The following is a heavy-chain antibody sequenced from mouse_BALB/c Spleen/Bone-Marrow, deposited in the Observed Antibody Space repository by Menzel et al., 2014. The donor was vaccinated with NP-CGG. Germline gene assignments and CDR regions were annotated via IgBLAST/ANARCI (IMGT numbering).Heavy chain of an antibody. V-gene: IGHV1-54*01. Sequence: QVHVKQPGAELVRPGTSVKVSCKASGYAFTNYLIEWVKQRPGQGLEWIGVINPGSGGTNYNEKFKAKATLTADKSSSTAYMQLSSLTSDDSAVYFCARCLTGTSAMDYWGQGTSVTVSS. CDR3: ARCLTGTSAMDY. CDR2: INPGSGGT. CDR1: GYAFTNYL. J-gene: IGHJ4*01. D-gene: IGHD4-1*01.